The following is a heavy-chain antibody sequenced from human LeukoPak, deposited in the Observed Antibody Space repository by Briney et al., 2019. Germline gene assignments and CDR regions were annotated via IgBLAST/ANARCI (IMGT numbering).Heavy chain of an antibody. CDR3: ARDWGNIVVVVAAAPLGMDV. CDR2: ISSSSSYI. D-gene: IGHD2-15*01. V-gene: IGHV3-21*01. CDR1: GFTFSSYS. Sequence: PGGSLRLSCAASGFTFSSYSMNWVRQAPGKGLEWVSSISSSSSYIYYADSVKGRFTISRDNAKNSLYLQMNSLRAEDTAVYYCARDWGNIVVVVAAAPLGMDVWGQGTTVTVSS. J-gene: IGHJ6*02.